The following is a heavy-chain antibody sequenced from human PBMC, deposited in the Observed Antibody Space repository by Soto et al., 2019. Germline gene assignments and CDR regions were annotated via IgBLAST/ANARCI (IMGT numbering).Heavy chain of an antibody. CDR3: ASTTYYDFWSGYGPQRYYYYGMDV. D-gene: IGHD3-3*01. Sequence: SVKVSCKASGGTFSSYAISWVRQAPGQGLEWMGGIIPIFGTANYAQKFQGRVTITADKSTSTAYMELSSLRSEDTAVYYCASTTYYDFWSGYGPQRYYYYGMDVWGQGTTVTVSS. CDR1: GGTFSSYA. J-gene: IGHJ6*02. CDR2: IIPIFGTA. V-gene: IGHV1-69*06.